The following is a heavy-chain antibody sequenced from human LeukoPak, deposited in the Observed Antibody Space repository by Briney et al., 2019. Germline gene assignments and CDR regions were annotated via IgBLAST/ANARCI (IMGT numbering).Heavy chain of an antibody. J-gene: IGHJ3*02. Sequence: SETLSLTCTVSGGSISSGGYYWSWLRQPPGKGLEWIGYIYHSGSTYYNPSLKSRVTISVDRSKNQFSLKLSSVTAADTAVYYCARDFLGYGDYEAQREDAFDIWGQGTMVTVSS. CDR3: ARDFLGYGDYEAQREDAFDI. CDR1: GGSISSGGYY. D-gene: IGHD4-17*01. CDR2: IYHSGST. V-gene: IGHV4-30-2*01.